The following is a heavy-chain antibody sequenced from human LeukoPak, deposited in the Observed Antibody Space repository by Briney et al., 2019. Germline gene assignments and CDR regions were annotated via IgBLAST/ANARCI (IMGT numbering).Heavy chain of an antibody. CDR2: IYYSGST. J-gene: IGHJ3*02. CDR1: GGSISSSSYY. CDR3: ARVGWSKGAFDI. V-gene: IGHV4-61*05. D-gene: IGHD3-10*01. Sequence: PSETLSLTCTVSGGSISSSSYYWGWIRQPPGKGLEWIGYIYYSGSTNYNPSLKSRVTISVDTSKNQFSLKLSSVTAADTAVYYCARVGWSKGAFDIWGQGTMVTVSS.